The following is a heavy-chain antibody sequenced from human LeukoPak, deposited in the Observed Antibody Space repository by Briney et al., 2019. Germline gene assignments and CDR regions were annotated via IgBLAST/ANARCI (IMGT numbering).Heavy chain of an antibody. CDR3: ARGYYYDSTHNWFDP. Sequence: ASVKVSCTASGYTFTGYYMHWVRQAPGQGLEWMGWINPNSGGTNYAQKFQGRVTMTRDTSISTAYMELSRLRSDDTAVYYCARGYYYDSTHNWFDPWGQGTLVTVSS. CDR1: GYTFTGYY. V-gene: IGHV1-2*02. CDR2: INPNSGGT. D-gene: IGHD3-22*01. J-gene: IGHJ5*02.